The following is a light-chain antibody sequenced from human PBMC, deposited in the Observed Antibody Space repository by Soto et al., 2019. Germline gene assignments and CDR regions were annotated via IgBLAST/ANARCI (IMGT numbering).Light chain of an antibody. V-gene: IGKV3-15*01. CDR3: QEYIQWPPGM. Sequence: DIVVTQSPATLSASPGERVTLSCRASQFVSSRLAWYQRRPGQVPRLLIYDTSTRAPGISVRFSGSGSGTEFTLTISSLQSEDVAVYYCQEYIQWPPGMFGPGTTVDIK. J-gene: IGKJ1*01. CDR2: DTS. CDR1: QFVSSR.